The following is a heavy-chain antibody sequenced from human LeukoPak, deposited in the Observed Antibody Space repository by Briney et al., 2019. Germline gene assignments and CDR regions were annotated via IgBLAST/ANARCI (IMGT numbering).Heavy chain of an antibody. CDR3: ARSSRPCSGGSCYLYSYYYHNMDV. CDR2: INPNNGGT. V-gene: IGHV1-2*02. J-gene: IGHJ6*03. Sequence: ASVKVSCKASGYTFTGYYIHWVRQAPGQGLELMGWINPNNGGTNYAQKFQGRVTMTRDTSISTAYVELSRLRSDDTAVYYCARSSRPCSGGSCYLYSYYYHNMDVWGKGTTITISS. CDR1: GYTFTGYY. D-gene: IGHD2-15*01.